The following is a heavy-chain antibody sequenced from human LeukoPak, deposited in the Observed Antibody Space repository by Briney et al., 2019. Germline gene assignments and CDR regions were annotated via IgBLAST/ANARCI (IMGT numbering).Heavy chain of an antibody. CDR2: IYSGGST. CDR3: ARVAVSHFDY. CDR1: GFTVSNNY. V-gene: IGHV3-53*01. D-gene: IGHD3-22*01. J-gene: IGHJ4*02. Sequence: PGGSLRLSCAASGFTVSNNYMSWVRQAPGKGLEWVSVIYSGGSTYYADSVRGRFTISRDNSKNTLYLQMNSLRAEDTAVYYCARVAVSHFDYWGQGTLVTVSS.